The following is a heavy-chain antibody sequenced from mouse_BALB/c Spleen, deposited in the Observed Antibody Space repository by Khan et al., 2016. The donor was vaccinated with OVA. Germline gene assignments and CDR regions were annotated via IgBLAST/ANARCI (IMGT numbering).Heavy chain of an antibody. Sequence: EVELVESGGGLVKPGGSLKLSCAASGFSFSSYVMSWVRQTPEKRLEWVATISSGGSYTYYPDSVKGRFTISRDHAKHTLYLQMSSLRSEDTAMYYCARHGDYGRGLFDYWGQGTTLTVSS. CDR1: GFSFSSYV. V-gene: IGHV5-9-3*01. J-gene: IGHJ2*01. CDR2: ISSGGSYT. D-gene: IGHD1-1*01. CDR3: ARHGDYGRGLFDY.